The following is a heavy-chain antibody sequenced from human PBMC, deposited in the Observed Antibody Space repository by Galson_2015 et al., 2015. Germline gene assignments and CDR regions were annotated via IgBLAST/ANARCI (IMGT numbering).Heavy chain of an antibody. CDR3: ARATAALVQVGEYGDYPHFDY. D-gene: IGHD4-17*01. V-gene: IGHV3-33*01. CDR1: GFTFSSYG. Sequence: SLRLSCAASGFTFSSYGMHWVRQAPGKGLEWVAVIWYDGGNKYYADSVKGRFTISRDNSKNTLYLQMNSLRAEDTAVYYCARATAALVQVGEYGDYPHFDYWGQGTLVTVSS. J-gene: IGHJ4*02. CDR2: IWYDGGNK.